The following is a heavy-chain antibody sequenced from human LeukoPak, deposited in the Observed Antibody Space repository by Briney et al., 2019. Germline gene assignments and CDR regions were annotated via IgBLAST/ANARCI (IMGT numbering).Heavy chain of an antibody. J-gene: IGHJ4*02. Sequence: SETLSPTCTVSGGSISNYYWSWIRQPPGKGLEWIGYIYDSGSTNYNPSLKSRVTISVDTSKNQFSLKMDSVSAADTAVYYCARRFDYWGQGTLVTVSS. CDR2: IYDSGST. V-gene: IGHV4-59*01. CDR3: ARRFDY. CDR1: GGSISNYY.